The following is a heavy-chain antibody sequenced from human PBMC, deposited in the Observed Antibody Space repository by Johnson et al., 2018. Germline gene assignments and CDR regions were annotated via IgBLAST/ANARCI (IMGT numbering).Heavy chain of an antibody. CDR1: GFTFSSYD. D-gene: IGHD4-17*01. Sequence: EVQLLESGGGLVQPGGSLRLSCAASGFTFSSYDMHWVRQATGKGLEWVSAIGTAGDTYYPGSVKGRFTISRENAKNSLYLQMNSLRAEDTAVYYCAKEAPYGDLAGGMDVWGQGTTVTVSS. J-gene: IGHJ6*02. V-gene: IGHV3-13*01. CDR2: IGTAGDT. CDR3: AKEAPYGDLAGGMDV.